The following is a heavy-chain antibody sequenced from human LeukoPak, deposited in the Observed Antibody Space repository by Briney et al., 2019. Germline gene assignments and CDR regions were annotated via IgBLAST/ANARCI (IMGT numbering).Heavy chain of an antibody. CDR2: IKQDGSEK. CDR3: ARHQHIAGRPGGFDY. Sequence: GGSLRLSCAASGFTFITYWMAWVRQAPGKGLEWVANIKQDGSEKYYVDSAKGRFTFSRDNAKNSLYLQMNSVRAEDTAVYYCARHQHIAGRPGGFDYWGQGTLVTVSS. V-gene: IGHV3-7*01. J-gene: IGHJ4*02. CDR1: GFTFITYW. D-gene: IGHD6-6*01.